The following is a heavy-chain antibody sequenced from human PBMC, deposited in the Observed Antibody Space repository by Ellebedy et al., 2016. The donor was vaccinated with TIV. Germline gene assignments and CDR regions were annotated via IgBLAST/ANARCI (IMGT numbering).Heavy chain of an antibody. V-gene: IGHV3-74*01. J-gene: IGHJ4*02. CDR3: ARGGARFDSMNRELSFDS. CDR2: IKSDGITT. D-gene: IGHD1-26*01. Sequence: GESLKISXAASGFPFNEYWMHWVRQAPGKGPVWVARIKSDGITTYYADSVKGRFTISRDNAKNTLYLQMNSLRDEDTAVYYCARGGARFDSMNRELSFDSWGQGTLVTVSS. CDR1: GFPFNEYW.